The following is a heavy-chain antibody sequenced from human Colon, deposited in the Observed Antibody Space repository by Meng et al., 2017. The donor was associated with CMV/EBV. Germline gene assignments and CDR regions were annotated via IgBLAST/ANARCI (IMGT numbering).Heavy chain of an antibody. D-gene: IGHD5-18*01. CDR2: IKQDGSEK. CDR1: GFTFSDYY. V-gene: IGHV3-7*01. Sequence: GESLKISCAASGFTFSDYYMHWIRQAPGKGLEWVANIKQDGSEKYYVDSVKGRFTISRDNAKNSLYLQMKSLRVEDTAVYYCARDTAGDYWGQGTLVTVSS. CDR3: ARDTAGDY. J-gene: IGHJ4*02.